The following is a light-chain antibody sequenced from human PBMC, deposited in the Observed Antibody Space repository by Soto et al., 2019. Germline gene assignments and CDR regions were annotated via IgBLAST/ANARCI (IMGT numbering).Light chain of an antibody. CDR3: QQYNTWPLFT. Sequence: DTVMTQSPATLSVSPGERATLSCRASQNLNSNLAWYQQKPGQAPRLLIYGASTRATDIPARFSGSGSGTEFTLAISSLQSEDSAVYYCQQYNTWPLFTLGPGTKVDIK. V-gene: IGKV3D-15*01. J-gene: IGKJ3*01. CDR2: GAS. CDR1: QNLNSN.